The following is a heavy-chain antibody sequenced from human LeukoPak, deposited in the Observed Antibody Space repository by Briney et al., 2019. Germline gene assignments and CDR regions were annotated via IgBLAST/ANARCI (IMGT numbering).Heavy chain of an antibody. CDR3: ARGFLTFYYMDV. J-gene: IGHJ6*03. V-gene: IGHV1-8*01. CDR1: GYTFTSWE. D-gene: IGHD2/OR15-2a*01. CDR2: MNPNSGNT. Sequence: ASVKVSCKASGYTFTSWEINWVRQATGQGLEWMGWMNPNSGNTGYAQKFQGRVTMTRNTSISTAYMELSSLRSEDTAVYYCARGFLTFYYMDVWGKGTTVTVSS.